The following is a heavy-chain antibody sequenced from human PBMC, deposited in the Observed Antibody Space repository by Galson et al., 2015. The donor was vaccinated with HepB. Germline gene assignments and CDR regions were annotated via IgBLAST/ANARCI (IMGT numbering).Heavy chain of an antibody. D-gene: IGHD4-17*01. CDR3: ARGTPGGDYDY. J-gene: IGHJ4*02. Sequence: SLRLSCAASGFTFSDYYMSWIRQAPGKGLEWVSYISSSSSYTNYADSVKGRFTISRDNAKNSLYLQMNSLRAEDTAVYYCARGTPGGDYDYWGQGTLVTVSS. CDR1: GFTFSDYY. V-gene: IGHV3-11*06. CDR2: ISSSSSYT.